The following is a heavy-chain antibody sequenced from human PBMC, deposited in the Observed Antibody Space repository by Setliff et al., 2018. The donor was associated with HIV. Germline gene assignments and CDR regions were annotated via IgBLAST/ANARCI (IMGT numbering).Heavy chain of an antibody. D-gene: IGHD1-26*01. V-gene: IGHV4-34*01. J-gene: IGHJ6*03. CDR2: INHSGST. CDR1: GGSFTDYY. Sequence: SETLSLTCAVFGGSFTDYYWIWIRQPPGKGLEWIGKINHSGSTHYNPPLKSRFIISVDTSKNQFSLKVNSMTAADTAVYYCARGARLLAAYSDRWDYFYMAVWGKGTTVTVSS. CDR3: ARGARLLAAYSDRWDYFYMAV.